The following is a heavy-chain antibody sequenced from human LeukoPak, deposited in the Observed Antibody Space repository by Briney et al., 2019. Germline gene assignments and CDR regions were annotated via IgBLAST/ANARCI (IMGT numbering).Heavy chain of an antibody. CDR3: AKDSRYCSSTSCYGPFDY. CDR1: GFTFSSYE. D-gene: IGHD2-2*01. Sequence: GGSLRLSCAVSGFTFSSYEMNWVRQAPGKGLEWVSSINGSGDKTYYADSVKGRFTISRDNSKNTLYLQMNSLRAEDTAVYYCAKDSRYCSSTSCYGPFDYWGQGTLVTVSS. V-gene: IGHV3-23*01. J-gene: IGHJ4*02. CDR2: INGSGDKT.